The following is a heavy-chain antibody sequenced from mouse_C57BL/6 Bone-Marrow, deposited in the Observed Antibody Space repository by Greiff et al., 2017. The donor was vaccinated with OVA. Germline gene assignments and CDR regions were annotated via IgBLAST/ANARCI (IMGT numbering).Heavy chain of an antibody. CDR3: ARRLFAY. J-gene: IGHJ3*01. Sequence: EVQGVESGGGLVQPGGSLKLSGAASGFTFSDYYMYWVRQTPEKRLEWVAYISNGGGSTYYPDTVKGRFTISRDNAKNTLYLQMSRLKSEDTAMYYCARRLFAYWGQGTLVTVSA. CDR2: ISNGGGST. CDR1: GFTFSDYY. V-gene: IGHV5-12*01.